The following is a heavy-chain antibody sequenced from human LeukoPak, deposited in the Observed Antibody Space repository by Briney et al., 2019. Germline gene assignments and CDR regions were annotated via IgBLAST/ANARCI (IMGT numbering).Heavy chain of an antibody. CDR2: ITGSGGNT. CDR3: AKWGDYDVLTGYYVSDY. J-gene: IGHJ4*02. D-gene: IGHD3-9*01. V-gene: IGHV3-23*01. CDR1: GFTFSNYA. Sequence: GGSLRLSCAASGFTFSNYAMSWLGQAPGKGLEWVSAITGSGGNTYYADSVKGRFTISRDNSKNTVFLQMNSLRAEDTAVYYCAKWGDYDVLTGYYVSDYWGQGTLVTVSS.